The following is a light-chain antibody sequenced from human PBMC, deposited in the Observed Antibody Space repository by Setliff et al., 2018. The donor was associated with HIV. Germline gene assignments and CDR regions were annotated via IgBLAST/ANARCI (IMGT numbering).Light chain of an antibody. CDR2: GNS. CDR1: GSNIGAGYD. CDR3: QSYDSSLSVLYV. Sequence: QSVLTQPPSVSGAPGQRVTISCTGSGSNIGAGYDVHWYQQLPGTAPKLLIYGNSNRPSGVPDRFSGSKSGTSASLAITGLQAEDEADYYCQSYDSSLSVLYVFGTGTKV. J-gene: IGLJ1*01. V-gene: IGLV1-40*01.